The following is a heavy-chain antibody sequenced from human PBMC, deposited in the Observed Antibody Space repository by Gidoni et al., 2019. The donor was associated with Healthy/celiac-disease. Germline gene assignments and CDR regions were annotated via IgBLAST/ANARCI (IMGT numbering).Heavy chain of an antibody. V-gene: IGHV1-46*01. CDR2: INPSGGST. Sequence: QVQLVQSGAEVKKPGASVKVSCKASGYTFTSYDMHWVRQAPGQGLEWMGIINPSGGSTSYAQKFQGRVTMTRDTSTSTVYMELSSLRSEDTAVYYCARGGWDYYDSSGQITNYYYGMDVWGQGTTVTVSS. J-gene: IGHJ6*02. CDR1: GYTFTSYD. CDR3: ARGGWDYYDSSGQITNYYYGMDV. D-gene: IGHD3-22*01.